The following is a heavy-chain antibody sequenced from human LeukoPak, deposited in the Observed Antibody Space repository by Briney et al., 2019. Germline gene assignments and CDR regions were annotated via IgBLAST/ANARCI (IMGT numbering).Heavy chain of an antibody. CDR1: GGSFSGYY. CDR3: ARLVRYFDWYLVVAFGI. D-gene: IGHD3-9*01. CDR2: INHSGST. J-gene: IGHJ3*02. Sequence: SETLSLTCAVYGGSFSGYYWSWIRQPPGKGLEWIGEINHSGSTNYNPSLKSRVAISVDTSKNQFSLKLSSVTAADTAVYYCARLVRYFDWYLVVAFGIWGQGTMVTVSS. V-gene: IGHV4-34*01.